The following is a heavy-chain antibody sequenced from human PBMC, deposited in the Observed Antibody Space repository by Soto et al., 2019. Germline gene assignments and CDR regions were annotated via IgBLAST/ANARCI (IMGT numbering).Heavy chain of an antibody. V-gene: IGHV1-18*04. J-gene: IGHJ4*02. CDR2: ISAYNGKK. CDR3: ARDIDPGRRFDY. CDR1: GYSFTAYG. Sequence: QVHLVQSGVEVKKPGASVQVSCKASGYSFTAYGFNWVRQAPGQGLEWMGYISAYNGKKYYAQKFRGRDTLTTDTSTSTAYMELMSLRSDDTAVYYCARDIDPGRRFDYWGQGTLVTVSS. D-gene: IGHD6-6*01.